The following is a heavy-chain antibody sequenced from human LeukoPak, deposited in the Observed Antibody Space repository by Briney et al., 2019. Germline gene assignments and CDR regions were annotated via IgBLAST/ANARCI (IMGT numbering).Heavy chain of an antibody. CDR2: INHSGST. CDR3: ARARCGGDCYLPRFDY. V-gene: IGHV4-34*01. Sequence: PSETLSLTCAAYGGSFSGYYWSWIRQPPGKGLEWIGEINHSGSTNYNPSLKSRVTISVDTSKNQFSLKLGSVTAADTAVYYCARARCGGDCYLPRFDYWGQGTLVTVSS. CDR1: GGSFSGYY. D-gene: IGHD2-21*02. J-gene: IGHJ4*02.